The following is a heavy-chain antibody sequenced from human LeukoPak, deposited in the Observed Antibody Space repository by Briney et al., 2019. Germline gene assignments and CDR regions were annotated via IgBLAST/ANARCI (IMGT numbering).Heavy chain of an antibody. CDR2: ISAYNGNT. D-gene: IGHD2-2*01. V-gene: IGHV1-18*01. CDR1: GYTFTSYG. CDR3: ERAGYCSSTSGYGGYYMDV. Sequence: ASVKVSCKASGYTFTSYGISWVRQAPGQGLEGMGWISAYNGNTNYAQKLQGRVTMTTDTSTSTAYMELRSLRSDETAVYYCERAGYCSSTSGYGGYYMDVWGKGTMVTASS. J-gene: IGHJ6*03.